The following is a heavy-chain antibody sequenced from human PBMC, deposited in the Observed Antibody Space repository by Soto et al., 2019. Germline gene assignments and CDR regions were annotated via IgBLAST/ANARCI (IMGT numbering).Heavy chain of an antibody. CDR3: AKESECGDYVGNY. D-gene: IGHD4-17*01. CDR1: GFTFSSYA. Sequence: GGSLRLSCAASGFTFSSYAMSWVRQAPGKGLEWVPAISGSGGSTYYADSVKGRLTISRDNSKNTLYLQMNSLRAEDTAVYYCAKESECGDYVGNYWGQGPLVTVSS. CDR2: ISGSGGST. J-gene: IGHJ4*02. V-gene: IGHV3-23*01.